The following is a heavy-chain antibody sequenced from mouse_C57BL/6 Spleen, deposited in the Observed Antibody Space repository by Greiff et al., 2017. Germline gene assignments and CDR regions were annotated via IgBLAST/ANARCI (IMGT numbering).Heavy chain of an antibody. CDR2: IFPGSGST. J-gene: IGHJ4*01. V-gene: IGHV1-75*01. CDR1: GYTFTDYY. Sequence: QVQLKQSGPELVKPGASVKISCKASGYTFTDYYINWVKQRPGQGLEWIGWIFPGSGSTYYNEKFKGKATLTVDKSSSTAYMLLSSLTSEDSAVYFCARSGYYGKGAMDYWGQGTSVTVSS. CDR3: ARSGYYGKGAMDY. D-gene: IGHD1-1*01.